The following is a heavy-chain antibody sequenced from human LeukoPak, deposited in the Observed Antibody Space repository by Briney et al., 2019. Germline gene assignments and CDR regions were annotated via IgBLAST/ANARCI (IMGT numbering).Heavy chain of an antibody. J-gene: IGHJ4*02. CDR2: INPNSGGT. V-gene: IGHV1-2*06. CDR3: ARDDSGGKKRLFGY. D-gene: IGHD4-23*01. Sequence: GASVKVSCKASGYTFTGYYMHWVRQAPGQGLEWMGRINPNSGGTNYAQKFQGRVTMTRDTSISTAYMELSRLRSDDTAVYYCARDDSGGKKRLFGYWGQGTLVTVSS. CDR1: GYTFTGYY.